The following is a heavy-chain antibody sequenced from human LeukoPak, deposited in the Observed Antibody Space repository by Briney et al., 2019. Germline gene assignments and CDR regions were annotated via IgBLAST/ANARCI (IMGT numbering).Heavy chain of an antibody. CDR1: GGSISSYY. CDR3: ASRRYGYVWGSYRYNYFDY. CDR2: IYYSGST. J-gene: IGHJ4*02. V-gene: IGHV4-59*08. D-gene: IGHD3-16*02. Sequence: SETLSLTCTVSGGSISSYYCSWIRQPPGKGLEWIGYIYYSGSTNYNPSLKRRVTRSVDTSTNQFSLKLSSVTAADTAVYYCASRRYGYVWGSYRYNYFDYWGQGTLVTVSS.